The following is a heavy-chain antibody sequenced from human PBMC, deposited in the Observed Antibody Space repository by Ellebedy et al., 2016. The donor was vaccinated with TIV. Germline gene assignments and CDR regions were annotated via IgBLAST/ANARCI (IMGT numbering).Heavy chain of an antibody. CDR1: GYSFTSYW. CDR3: ARQDWMVYYYGMDV. CDR2: IDPSDSYT. Sequence: GESLKISXKGSGYSFTSYWISWVRQMPGKGLEWMGRIDPSDSYTNYSPSFQGQVTISADKSISTAYLQWSSLKASDTAMYYCARQDWMVYYYGMDVWGQGTTVTVSS. D-gene: IGHD2-8*01. J-gene: IGHJ6*02. V-gene: IGHV5-10-1*04.